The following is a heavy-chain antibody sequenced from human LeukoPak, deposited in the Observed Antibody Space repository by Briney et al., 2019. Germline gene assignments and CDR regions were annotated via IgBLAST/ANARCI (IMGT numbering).Heavy chain of an antibody. J-gene: IGHJ4*02. Sequence: ASVKVSCKASGYTFAGYHIHWVRRAPGQGLEWMGIINPSDGRTSYAQEFQDRVILTSDTSARTVYMEPRSLRFEDKAEYYCARENVADSSGWSHFDYWGQGTLVIVSS. CDR3: ARENVADSSGWSHFDY. D-gene: IGHD6-19*01. V-gene: IGHV1-46*01. CDR1: GYTFAGYH. CDR2: INPSDGRT.